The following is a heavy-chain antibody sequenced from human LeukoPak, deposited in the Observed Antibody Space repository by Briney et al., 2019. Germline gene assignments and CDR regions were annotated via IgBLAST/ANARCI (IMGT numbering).Heavy chain of an antibody. D-gene: IGHD3-16*01. CDR3: ASLGRLGGYWYGMDV. V-gene: IGHV4-4*07. Sequence: SETLSLTCTVSGGSISSYYWSWIRQPAGKGLEWIGRIYTSGSTNYNPSLKSRVTMSVDTSKNQFSLKLSPVTAADTAVYYCASLGRLGGYWYGMDVWGQGTTVTVSS. CDR2: IYTSGST. CDR1: GGSISSYY. J-gene: IGHJ6*02.